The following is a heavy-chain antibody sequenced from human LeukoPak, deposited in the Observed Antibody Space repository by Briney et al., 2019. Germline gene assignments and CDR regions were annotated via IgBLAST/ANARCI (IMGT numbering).Heavy chain of an antibody. CDR1: GGSLSGYY. D-gene: IGHD2-21*02. V-gene: IGHV4-34*01. Sequence: SETLSLTCAVYGGSLSGYYWSWIRQPPGRGLEWIGEINHSGSTNYNPSLKSRVTISVDTSKNQFSLKLSSVTAADTAVYYCARAHIVVVTAMEGFDYWGQGTLVTVSS. CDR2: INHSGST. J-gene: IGHJ4*02. CDR3: ARAHIVVVTAMEGFDY.